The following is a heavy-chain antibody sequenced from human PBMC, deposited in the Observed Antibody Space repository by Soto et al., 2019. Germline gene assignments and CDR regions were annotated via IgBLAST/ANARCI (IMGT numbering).Heavy chain of an antibody. Sequence: SETLSLTCAVYGGSFSGYYWSWIRQPPGKGLEWIGEINHSGSANYNPSLKSRVTISVDTSKNQFSLKLSSVTAADTAVYYCARVSPPIQVTEISNYVNYYYMDVWGKGTTVTVSS. CDR1: GGSFSGYY. CDR2: INHSGSA. J-gene: IGHJ6*03. V-gene: IGHV4-34*01. CDR3: ARVSPPIQVTEISNYVNYYYMDV. D-gene: IGHD4-4*01.